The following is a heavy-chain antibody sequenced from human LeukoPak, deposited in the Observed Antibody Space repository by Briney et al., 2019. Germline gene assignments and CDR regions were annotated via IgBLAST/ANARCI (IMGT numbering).Heavy chain of an antibody. CDR1: GYTFTSYD. D-gene: IGHD6-13*01. J-gene: IGHJ4*02. CDR2: MKPNSGDT. V-gene: IGHV1-8*01. Sequence: ASVKVSCKASGYTFTSYDINWVRQATGQGLEWMGWMKPNSGDTGYAQKFQGRVTMTRNTSISTAYMELSSLTSEDTAVYYCARDRYSSNYQDYWGQGTLVTVSS. CDR3: ARDRYSSNYQDY.